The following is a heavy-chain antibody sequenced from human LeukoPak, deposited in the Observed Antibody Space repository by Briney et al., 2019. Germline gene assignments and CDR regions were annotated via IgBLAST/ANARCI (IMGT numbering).Heavy chain of an antibody. CDR2: IYHSGGT. J-gene: IGHJ5*02. CDR1: GDPINSIDW. V-gene: IGHV4-4*02. Sequence: SETLSLTCAVSGDPINSIDWWSWVRQSPARGLEWIGEIYHSGGTNYNPSLKSRVTISVDTSKNQFSLKLSSVTAADTAVYYCARGPLWFGNQYNWFDPWGQGTLVTVSS. CDR3: ARGPLWFGNQYNWFDP. D-gene: IGHD3-10*01.